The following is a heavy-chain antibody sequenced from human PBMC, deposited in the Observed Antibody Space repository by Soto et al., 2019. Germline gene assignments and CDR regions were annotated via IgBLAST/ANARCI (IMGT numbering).Heavy chain of an antibody. D-gene: IGHD3-10*01. Sequence: GGSLRLSCAASGFSFSSYGMQWVRQAPVKGLEWVAVVSYDGSLKYYADSVKGRFTVSRDNSQNTVYLQVNSLISEDTAVYYCARGRIRVPPGIDTLFDYWGQGTLVTVSS. CDR2: VSYDGSLK. V-gene: IGHV3-30*03. J-gene: IGHJ4*02. CDR1: GFSFSSYG. CDR3: ARGRIRVPPGIDTLFDY.